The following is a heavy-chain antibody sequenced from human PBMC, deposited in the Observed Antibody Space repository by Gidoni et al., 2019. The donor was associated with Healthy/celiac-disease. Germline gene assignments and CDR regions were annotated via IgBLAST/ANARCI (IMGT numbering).Heavy chain of an antibody. CDR2: ISAYNGNT. CDR1: GYIFTSYG. Sequence: QAQLVQSGAEVKKPGASVEVPCKSSGYIFTSYGISWVRQAPGQGIEWMGWISAYNGNTNYAQKLQGRVTMTTDTSTSTAYMELRSLRSDDAAVYYWARDSSTAVDYWGQGTLVTVSS. J-gene: IGHJ4*02. V-gene: IGHV1-18*01. CDR3: ARDSSTAVDY. D-gene: IGHD2-2*01.